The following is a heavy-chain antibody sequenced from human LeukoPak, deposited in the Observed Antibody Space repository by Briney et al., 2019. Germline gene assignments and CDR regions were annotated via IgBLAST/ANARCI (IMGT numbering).Heavy chain of an antibody. V-gene: IGHV3-30*03. CDR1: GFTFSSYG. Sequence: GRSLRRSCAASGFTFSSYGMHWVRQAPGKGLEWEAVISYDGSNKYDADSVKGRFTIPRDNSKNTLYLQMNSLRAEDTAVYYCASSLPRYSSSWYLFNYWGQGTLVTVSS. J-gene: IGHJ4*02. D-gene: IGHD6-13*01. CDR3: ASSLPRYSSSWYLFNY. CDR2: ISYDGSNK.